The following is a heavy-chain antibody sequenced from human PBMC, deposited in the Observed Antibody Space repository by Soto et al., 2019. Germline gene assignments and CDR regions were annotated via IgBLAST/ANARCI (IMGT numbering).Heavy chain of an antibody. D-gene: IGHD2-2*01. J-gene: IGHJ4*02. Sequence: PSETLSLTCAVSGGSFSGYYWSWVRQTPGKGLEWIGDINHTGGSNYNPSLKSRVMISVDTAKTQSSLNVTSVTAADTAVYYCAREVGYYSATRRNLYFDYWGPGTLVTVSS. V-gene: IGHV4-34*01. CDR2: INHTGGS. CDR1: GGSFSGYY. CDR3: AREVGYYSATRRNLYFDY.